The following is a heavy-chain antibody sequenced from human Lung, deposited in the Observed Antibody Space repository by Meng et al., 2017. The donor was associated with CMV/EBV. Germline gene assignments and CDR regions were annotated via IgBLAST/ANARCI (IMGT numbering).Heavy chain of an antibody. J-gene: IGHJ6*02. CDR1: GFTFSSYS. CDR3: ARDVSPRSSAYFAIYYFYALDV. CDR2: ISSSGTYI. Sequence: GESLKISCAASGFTFSSYSMNWVRQAPGKGLEWVSSISSSGTYIYYADSVKGQFTISRDNAQNSLYLQMNNLRAEDTAVYYCARDVSPRSSAYFAIYYFYALDVWGQGTTVXVSS. V-gene: IGHV3-21*01. D-gene: IGHD2-21*01.